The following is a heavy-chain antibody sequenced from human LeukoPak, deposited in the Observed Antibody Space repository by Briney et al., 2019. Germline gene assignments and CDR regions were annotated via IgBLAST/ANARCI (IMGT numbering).Heavy chain of an antibody. V-gene: IGHV1-46*01. J-gene: IGHJ5*02. Sequence: GSVKVSCMASGYTFTSYYMRWVRQTPGQGLEWMGIINPIGGSTSYAQKFQGRVTMTRDTSTSTVYMELGSLRSEDTAVYYCARDYTGPFVVVTANNWFDPWGQGTLVTVSS. CDR1: GYTFTSYY. CDR2: INPIGGST. D-gene: IGHD2-21*02. CDR3: ARDYTGPFVVVTANNWFDP.